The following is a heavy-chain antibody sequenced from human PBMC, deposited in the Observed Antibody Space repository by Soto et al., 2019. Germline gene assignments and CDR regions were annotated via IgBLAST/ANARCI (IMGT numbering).Heavy chain of an antibody. J-gene: IGHJ4*02. CDR1: GYTFTSYY. CDR2: INPSGGST. Sequence: GASVKVSCKASGYTFTSYYMHWVRPAPGQGLEWMGIINPSGGSTSYAQKFQGRVTMTRDTSTSTVYMELSSLRSEDTAVYYCARDDYGGRAPRYYFDYWGQGTLVTVSS. V-gene: IGHV1-46*01. CDR3: ARDDYGGRAPRYYFDY. D-gene: IGHD4-17*01.